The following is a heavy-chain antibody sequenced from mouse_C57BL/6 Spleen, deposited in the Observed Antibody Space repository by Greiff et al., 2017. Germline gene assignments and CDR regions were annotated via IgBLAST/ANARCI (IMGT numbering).Heavy chain of an antibody. Sequence: EVKVVESGGGLVQPGGSLSLSCAASGFTFTDYYMSWVRQPPGKALEWLGFIRNKANGYTTEYSASVKGRFTISRDNSQSILYLQMNALRAEDSATYYCARSSFSYDYDWYFDVWGTGTTVTVSS. CDR3: ARSSFSYDYDWYFDV. D-gene: IGHD2-4*01. J-gene: IGHJ1*03. V-gene: IGHV7-3*01. CDR2: IRNKANGYTT. CDR1: GFTFTDYY.